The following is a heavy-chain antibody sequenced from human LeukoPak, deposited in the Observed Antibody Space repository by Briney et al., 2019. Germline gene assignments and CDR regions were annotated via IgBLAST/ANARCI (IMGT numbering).Heavy chain of an antibody. CDR2: VYYIDNT. CDR1: GASVGSAGYY. V-gene: IGHV4-61*08. Sequence: SETLSLTCTVSGASVGSAGYYWSWIRQPPGGGLEWIGYVYYIDNTNYNPPLKSRVTMSVNPSKNQFSLNLHSVTAADTAMYYCARTQSQSGSYRYYFAYWGQGTLVTVSS. CDR3: ARTQSQSGSYRYYFAY. D-gene: IGHD1-26*01. J-gene: IGHJ4*02.